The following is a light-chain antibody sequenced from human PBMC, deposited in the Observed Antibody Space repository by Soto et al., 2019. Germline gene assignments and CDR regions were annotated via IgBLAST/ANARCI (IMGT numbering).Light chain of an antibody. CDR3: QSYDSSLSALYV. CDR2: GNS. Sequence: QSVLTQPPSVSGAPGQRVTISCTGSSTNIGAGYDVHWYQQHPGTAPKLLIYGNSNRPSGVPDPLSGSKSGTSASLAIAGLQAEDEADYYCQSYDSSLSALYVFGTGTKLTVL. CDR1: STNIGAGYD. J-gene: IGLJ1*01. V-gene: IGLV1-40*01.